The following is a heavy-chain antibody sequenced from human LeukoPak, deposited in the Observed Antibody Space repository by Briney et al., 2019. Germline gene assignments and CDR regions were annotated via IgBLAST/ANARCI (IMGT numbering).Heavy chain of an antibody. CDR1: GGSFSGYY. Sequence: SETLSLTCAVYGGSFSGYYWSWIRQPPGKGLEWIGEINHSGSTNYNPSLKSRVTISVDTSKNQFSLKLSSVTAADTAVHYCARGPYGSGSYYNVLVGHPKSYFDYWGQGTLVTVSS. J-gene: IGHJ4*02. CDR2: INHSGST. V-gene: IGHV4-34*01. D-gene: IGHD3-10*01. CDR3: ARGPYGSGSYYNVLVGHPKSYFDY.